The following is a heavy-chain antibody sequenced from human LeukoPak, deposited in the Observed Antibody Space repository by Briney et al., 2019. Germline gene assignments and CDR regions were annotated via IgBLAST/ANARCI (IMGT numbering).Heavy chain of an antibody. CDR2: ISYSGNT. CDR3: ARASHYAMDV. D-gene: IGHD2-2*01. V-gene: IGHV4-39*07. J-gene: IGHJ6*04. Sequence: KPSETLSLTCTVSGGPISSSGYFWGWVRQPPGTGLEWIGTISYSGNTYYKASLKSRVTISADTSKNQFSLSLSSVTAADTAVYYCARASHYAMDVWGNGTTVTVSP. CDR1: GGPISSSGYF.